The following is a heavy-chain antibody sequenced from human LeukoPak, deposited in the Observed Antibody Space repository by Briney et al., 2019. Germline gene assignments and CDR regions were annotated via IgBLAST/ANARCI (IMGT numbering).Heavy chain of an antibody. CDR3: ARVTSSGYYPSYFDL. V-gene: IGHV4-34*01. D-gene: IGHD3-22*01. CDR2: INHSGST. Sequence: SETLSLTCAVYGGSFSGDYWSWIRQPPGKGLEWIGEINHSGSTNYNPSLKSRVTISVDTSKNQFSLKLSSVTAADTAVYYCARVTSSGYYPSYFDLWSRGTLVTVSS. J-gene: IGHJ2*01. CDR1: GGSFSGDY.